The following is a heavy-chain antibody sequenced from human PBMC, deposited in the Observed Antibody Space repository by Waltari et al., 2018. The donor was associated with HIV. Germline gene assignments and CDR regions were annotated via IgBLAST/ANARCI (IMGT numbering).Heavy chain of an antibody. CDR2: ISYHGDGK. J-gene: IGHJ4*02. D-gene: IGHD6-19*01. V-gene: IGHV3-30*18. CDR3: AKGASGWSPGY. Sequence: QVLLVESGGRVDQPGRTRRCPRPDSLVTHRTYAMPWVRQAPGKGLEWVAVISYHGDGKYYADSVKGRFTISGDKSKNTMYLQMNSLRAEDTAVYYCAKGASGWSPGYWGQGTLVTVSS. CDR1: LVTHRTYA.